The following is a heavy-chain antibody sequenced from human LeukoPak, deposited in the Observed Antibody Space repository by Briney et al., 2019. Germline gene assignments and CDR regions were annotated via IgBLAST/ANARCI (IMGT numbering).Heavy chain of an antibody. D-gene: IGHD6-13*01. J-gene: IGHJ3*02. CDR3: AKDQSSSWSIDAFDI. CDR1: GFTFSSYA. Sequence: GGSLRLSCAASGFTFSSYAMSWVRQAPGKGLEWVSAISGSGGSTYYTGSVKGRFTISRDNSKNTLYLQMNSLRAEDTAVYYCAKDQSSSWSIDAFDIWGQGTMVTVSS. V-gene: IGHV3-23*01. CDR2: ISGSGGST.